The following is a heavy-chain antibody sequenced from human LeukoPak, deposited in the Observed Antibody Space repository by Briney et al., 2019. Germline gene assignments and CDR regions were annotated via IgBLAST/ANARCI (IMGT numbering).Heavy chain of an antibody. CDR2: INHSGST. CDR1: GGSISSGNW. Sequence: SETLSLTCAVSGGSISSGNWWSWIRQPPGKGLEWIGEINHSGSTNYNPSLKSRVTISVDTSKNQFSLKLSSVTAADTAVYYCARGPAVAAPLGDLVDYWGQGTLVTVSS. J-gene: IGHJ4*02. V-gene: IGHV4-4*02. CDR3: ARGPAVAAPLGDLVDY. D-gene: IGHD6-19*01.